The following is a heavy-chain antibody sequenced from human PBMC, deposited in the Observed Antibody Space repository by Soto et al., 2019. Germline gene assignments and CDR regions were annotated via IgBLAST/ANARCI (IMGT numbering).Heavy chain of an antibody. Sequence: PGGSLRLSGAASGFTFSDFGVSWVRQAPGKGLEWVSVISASGDATYYAASVKGRFTLSRDNSKNTLYLQMNSLTVADTAVYYCATKVTIYAVDPADYWGQGTQVTVSS. D-gene: IGHD3-3*01. CDR1: GFTFSDFG. V-gene: IGHV3-23*01. J-gene: IGHJ4*02. CDR3: ATKVTIYAVDPADY. CDR2: ISASGDAT.